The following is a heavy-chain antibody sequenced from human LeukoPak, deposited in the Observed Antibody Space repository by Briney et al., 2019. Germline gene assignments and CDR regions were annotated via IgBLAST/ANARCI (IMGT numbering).Heavy chain of an antibody. J-gene: IGHJ3*02. CDR3: ARDLNWGAGALDI. CDR2: INVSPAYI. V-gene: IGHV3-21*01. Sequence: PGESLRLSCGASGFAFSSYSMSWVRQAPGKGLEWVSSINVSPAYISYADSVKGRFTISRDNAKNSLYLQMNSLRAEDTAVYFCARDLNWGAGALDIWGQGTMVTVSS. D-gene: IGHD7-27*01. CDR1: GFAFSSYS.